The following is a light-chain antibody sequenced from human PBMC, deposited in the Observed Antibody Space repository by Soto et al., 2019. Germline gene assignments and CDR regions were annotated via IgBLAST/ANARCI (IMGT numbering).Light chain of an antibody. CDR1: QSIDRW. Sequence: DIQMTQSPSTLPASVGDRVTITCRASQSIDRWLAWYQQRPGKAPKLLIYTASSLQSGVPSRLSGSGSGTDFTLTISSLQPEDFATFYCQQSYSPPFTFGPGTKVDIK. J-gene: IGKJ3*01. V-gene: IGKV1-39*01. CDR3: QQSYSPPFT. CDR2: TAS.